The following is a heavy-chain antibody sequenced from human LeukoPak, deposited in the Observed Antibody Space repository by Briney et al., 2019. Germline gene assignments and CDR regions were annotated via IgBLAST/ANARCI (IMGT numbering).Heavy chain of an antibody. D-gene: IGHD3-16*01. CDR3: ARAYTRGNSVWNWFDP. Sequence: SETLSLTCTVSGGSISSYYWSWIRQPAGKGLEWIGRIYTSGSTNYNPSLKSRVTMSVDTSKNQFSLKLSSVTAADTAVYYCARAYTRGNSVWNWFDPWGQGTLVTVSS. CDR1: GGSISSYY. CDR2: IYTSGST. V-gene: IGHV4-4*07. J-gene: IGHJ5*02.